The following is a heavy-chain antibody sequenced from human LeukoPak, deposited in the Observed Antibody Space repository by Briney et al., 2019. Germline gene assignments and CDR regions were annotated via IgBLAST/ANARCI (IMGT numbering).Heavy chain of an antibody. V-gene: IGHV3-11*01. D-gene: IGHD4-17*01. Sequence: TGGSLRLSCAASGFTFSDDYMSWIRQAPGKGLDWVSYISSSGSTIYYADSVKGRFTISRDNAKNSLYLQMNSLRAEDTAVYYCARFSFRTVTHFDYWGQGTLVTVSS. CDR1: GFTFSDDY. CDR2: ISSSGSTI. J-gene: IGHJ4*02. CDR3: ARFSFRTVTHFDY.